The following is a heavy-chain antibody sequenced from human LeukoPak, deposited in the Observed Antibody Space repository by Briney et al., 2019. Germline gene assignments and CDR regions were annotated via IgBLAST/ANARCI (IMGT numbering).Heavy chain of an antibody. D-gene: IGHD5-12*01. CDR2: VIGSSGAT. J-gene: IGHJ4*02. CDR1: GFSFNNYA. CDR3: AKGAYDYVEMGYFDN. V-gene: IGHV3-23*01. Sequence: GGSLRLSCAPSGFSFNNYAMSWVRQAPGKGLEWVSLVIGSSGATFYADSVKGRFTISRDNSKNTLYLQMNSLRAEDTAVYFCAKGAYDYVEMGYFDNWGQGTLVTVSS.